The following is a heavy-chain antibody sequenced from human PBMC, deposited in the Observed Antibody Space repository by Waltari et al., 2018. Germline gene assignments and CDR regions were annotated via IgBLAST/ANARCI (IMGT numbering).Heavy chain of an antibody. V-gene: IGHV3-48*03. D-gene: IGHD2-15*01. CDR2: IFSGVSTI. CDR1: GFAFRRFE. J-gene: IGHJ3*02. Sequence: EVQLVVSGGGLVQPGGSLRLSCAGSGFAFRRFEMNWVRQVPGKGLEWVSYIFSGVSTISYADSVKGRFTVSRDNAKNSLYLQMNSLRAEDTAVYYCARRSGIHAFDIWGQGTMVTVSS. CDR3: ARRSGIHAFDI.